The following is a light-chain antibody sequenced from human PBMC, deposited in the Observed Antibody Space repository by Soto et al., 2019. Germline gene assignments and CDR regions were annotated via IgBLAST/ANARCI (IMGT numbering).Light chain of an antibody. J-gene: IGKJ4*01. V-gene: IGKV3-20*01. CDR1: QSLTSNY. Sequence: EIVLTQSPGTLSLSPGERATLSCRASQSLTSNYLAWYQQKLGQAPRLLTYGASSRATGIPDRFSASGSGTDFTLTISILEPEDFAVYYWQQFGSSPLTFGGGTKVEIK. CDR3: QQFGSSPLT. CDR2: GAS.